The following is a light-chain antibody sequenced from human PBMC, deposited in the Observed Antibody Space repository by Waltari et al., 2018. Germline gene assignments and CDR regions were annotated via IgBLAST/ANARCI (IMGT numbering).Light chain of an antibody. V-gene: IGLV2-14*03. J-gene: IGLJ1*01. CDR3: SSYTSSSTYV. CDR2: DVS. CDR1: SSDVGGYNY. Sequence: QSALTHPASVSGSPGQSTTISCPGTSSDVGGYNYVSWYQQHPGKAPKLMIYDVSNRPSGVSNRFSGSKSGNTASLTISGLQAEDEADYYCSSYTSSSTYVFGTGTKVTVL.